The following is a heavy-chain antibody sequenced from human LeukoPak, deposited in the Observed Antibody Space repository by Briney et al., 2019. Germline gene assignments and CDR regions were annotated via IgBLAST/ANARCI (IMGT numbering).Heavy chain of an antibody. Sequence: TSETLSLTCTVSGGSISSGGYYWSWIRQPPGKGLEWIGYIYHSGSTYYNPSLKSRVTISVDRSKNQFSLKLSSVTAADTAVYYCARARIGDYIGAVDYWGQGTLVTVSS. D-gene: IGHD4-17*01. CDR3: ARARIGDYIGAVDY. CDR1: GGSISSGGYY. J-gene: IGHJ4*02. V-gene: IGHV4-30-2*01. CDR2: IYHSGST.